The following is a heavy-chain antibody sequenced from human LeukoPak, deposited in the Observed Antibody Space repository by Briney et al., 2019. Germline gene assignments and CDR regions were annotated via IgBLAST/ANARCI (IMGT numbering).Heavy chain of an antibody. D-gene: IGHD1-1*01. CDR1: GGTFSSYA. CDR2: IIPIFGTA. J-gene: IGHJ4*02. CDR3: AARYPRADFDY. Sequence: XSVTVSFTASGGTFSSYAMSWVRQAPGQGLEWMGGIIPIFGTANYAQKFQGRVTITADESTSTAYMELSSLRSEDTAVYYCAARYPRADFDYWGQGTLVTVSS. V-gene: IGHV1-69*13.